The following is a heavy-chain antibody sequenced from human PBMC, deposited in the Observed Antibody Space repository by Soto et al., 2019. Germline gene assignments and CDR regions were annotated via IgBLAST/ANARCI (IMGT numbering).Heavy chain of an antibody. Sequence: QVQLQESGPGLVKPSGTLSLTCAVSGGSISDSNGWSWVRQSPGKGLEWIGEIYHSGSTNYNPSLKSRVTISVDQSKNQFSLNPSSVTAADTAVYYCARSRITTPVVFDYWGQGTLVTVSS. CDR1: GGSISDSNG. V-gene: IGHV4-4*02. CDR2: IYHSGST. J-gene: IGHJ4*02. CDR3: ARSRITTPVVFDY. D-gene: IGHD1-1*01.